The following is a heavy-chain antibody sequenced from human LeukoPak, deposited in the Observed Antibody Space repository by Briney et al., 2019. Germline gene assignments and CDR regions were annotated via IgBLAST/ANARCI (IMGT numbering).Heavy chain of an antibody. V-gene: IGHV4-4*07. CDR2: ISGSGTI. CDR3: ARDSGTTGEVKFDP. CDR1: GGSIHSY. Sequence: SPSQTLSLTCTVSGGSIHSYWSWIRQPAGKGLEWIGRISGSGTITYNPALQSRLTISIDTSKNQFSLKLMSVTAADTAVYYCARDSGTTGEVKFDPWGQGTLVTVSS. D-gene: IGHD3-10*01. J-gene: IGHJ5*02.